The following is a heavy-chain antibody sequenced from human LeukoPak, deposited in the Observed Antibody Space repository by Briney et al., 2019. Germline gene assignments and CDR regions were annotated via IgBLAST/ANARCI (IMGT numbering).Heavy chain of an antibody. Sequence: ASVKVSCKASGYTFIAYYMHWVRQAPGQGLEWMGWISAYNGNTNYAQKLQGRVTMTTDTSTSTAYMELRSLRSDDTAVYYCAREYYDFWSGYYWYYYYMDVWGKGTTVTVSS. D-gene: IGHD3-3*01. CDR2: ISAYNGNT. CDR3: AREYYDFWSGYYWYYYYMDV. CDR1: GYTFIAYY. J-gene: IGHJ6*03. V-gene: IGHV1-18*04.